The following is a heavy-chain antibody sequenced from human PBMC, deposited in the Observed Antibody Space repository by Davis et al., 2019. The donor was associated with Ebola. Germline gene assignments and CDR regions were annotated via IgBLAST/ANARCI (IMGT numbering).Heavy chain of an antibody. CDR3: AKENGDYTDY. J-gene: IGHJ4*02. D-gene: IGHD4-17*01. Sequence: GESLKISCAASGFTFSSYAMSWVRQAPGKGLEWVSAISGSGGSTYYADSVKGRFTISRDNSKNTLYLQMNSLRAEDTAVYYCAKENGDYTDYWGQGTLVTVSS. CDR2: ISGSGGST. CDR1: GFTFSSYA. V-gene: IGHV3-23*01.